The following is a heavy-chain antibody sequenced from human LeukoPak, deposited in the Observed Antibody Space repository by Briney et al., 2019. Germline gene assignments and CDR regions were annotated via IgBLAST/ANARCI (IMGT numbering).Heavy chain of an antibody. Sequence: ASVKVSCKASGYTFTSYGTSWVRQAPGQGLEWMGWISAYNGNTNYTQKVQGRVTLTTDTSTSTAYMELRSLRSDDTAVYYCARSSGSYTNWYFDLWGRGTAVTVSS. CDR2: ISAYNGNT. CDR1: GYTFTSYG. CDR3: ARSSGSYTNWYFDL. V-gene: IGHV1-18*01. J-gene: IGHJ2*01. D-gene: IGHD1-26*01.